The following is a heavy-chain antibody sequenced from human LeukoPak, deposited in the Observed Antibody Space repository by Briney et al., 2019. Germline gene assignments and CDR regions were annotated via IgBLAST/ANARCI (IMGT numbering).Heavy chain of an antibody. D-gene: IGHD6-19*01. CDR1: GLTFSSYG. Sequence: GGSLRLSCAASGLTFSSYGMHWVRQAPGKGLEWVSHISPSSSTIYYADSVKGRFTISRDNAKNSLYLQMNSLRDEDTAVYYCARLRGSAWYFDYWGQGTLVTVSS. CDR3: ARLRGSAWYFDY. CDR2: ISPSSSTI. J-gene: IGHJ4*02. V-gene: IGHV3-48*02.